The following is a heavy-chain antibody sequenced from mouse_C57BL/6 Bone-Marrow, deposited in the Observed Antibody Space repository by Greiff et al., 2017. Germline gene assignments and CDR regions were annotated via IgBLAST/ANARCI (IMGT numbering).Heavy chain of an antibody. CDR2: FYPGSGSI. Sequence: VQLQQSGAELVKPGASVKLSCKASGYTFTEYTIHWVKQRSGQGLEWIGWFYPGSGSIKYNENFKDKATLTADKSSSTVYMELSRLTSEDSAVYFWARHDSYYSNGFEGWFAYWGQGTLVTVSA. CDR3: ARHDSYYSNGFEGWFAY. D-gene: IGHD2-5*01. CDR1: GYTFTEYT. J-gene: IGHJ3*01. V-gene: IGHV1-62-2*01.